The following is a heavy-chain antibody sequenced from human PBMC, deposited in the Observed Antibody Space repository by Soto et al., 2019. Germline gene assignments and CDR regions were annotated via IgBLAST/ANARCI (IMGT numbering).Heavy chain of an antibody. Sequence: GESLKISCKGSGFTFTSYRIAWVRQMPGKGLEWMGIIYPGDSDSSYSPSFKGQVTISADKSINTAYLHWSSLKASDTAIYYCAKHEGYCSTTTCSNFDYWGQGTLVTVSS. V-gene: IGHV5-51*01. CDR1: GFTFTSYR. CDR2: IYPGDSDS. J-gene: IGHJ4*02. D-gene: IGHD2-2*01. CDR3: AKHEGYCSTTTCSNFDY.